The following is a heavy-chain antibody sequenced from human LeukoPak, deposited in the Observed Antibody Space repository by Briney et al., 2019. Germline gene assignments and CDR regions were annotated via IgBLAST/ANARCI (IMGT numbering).Heavy chain of an antibody. V-gene: IGHV1-24*01. J-gene: IGHJ4*02. D-gene: IGHD3-9*01. CDR2: FDPEDGET. CDR3: ARGGVLRYFDWLLWDY. CDR1: GYTLTELS. Sequence: ASVKVSCKVSGYTLTELSMHWVRQAPGKGLEWMGGFDPEDGETIYAQKFQGRVTMTEDTSTDTAYMELSSLRSEDTAVYYCARGGVLRYFDWLLWDYWGQGTLVTVSS.